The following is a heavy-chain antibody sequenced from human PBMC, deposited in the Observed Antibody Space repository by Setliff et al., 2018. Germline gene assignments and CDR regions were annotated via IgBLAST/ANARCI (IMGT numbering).Heavy chain of an antibody. Sequence: GASVKVSCKASGGTFSSYAISWVRQAPGQGLEWMGWINPNSGNTDYAQKFQGRVTMTTNTSINTAYMELSSLRFEDTAVYYCARAGQQQLVQNYGFDPWGQGTLVTVSS. CDR2: INPNSGNT. CDR1: GGTFSSYA. V-gene: IGHV1-8*02. CDR3: ARAGQQQLVQNYGFDP. J-gene: IGHJ5*02. D-gene: IGHD6-13*01.